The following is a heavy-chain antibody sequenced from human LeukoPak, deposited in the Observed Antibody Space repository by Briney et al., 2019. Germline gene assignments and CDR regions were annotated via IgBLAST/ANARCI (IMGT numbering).Heavy chain of an antibody. Sequence: QTSGTLCLSCAASGFTFSNYAMCWVRQAPGPGQEWVSTGRGSGNSTYYEDSVKGRFTISRDNSKNTLYLQMNSLRPEDTAVYYCAKGPTGYYRYFYYYMHVWGKGTTVTMSS. V-gene: IGHV3-23*01. D-gene: IGHD3-9*01. CDR2: GRGSGNST. CDR1: GFTFSNYA. J-gene: IGHJ6*03. CDR3: AKGPTGYYRYFYYYMHV.